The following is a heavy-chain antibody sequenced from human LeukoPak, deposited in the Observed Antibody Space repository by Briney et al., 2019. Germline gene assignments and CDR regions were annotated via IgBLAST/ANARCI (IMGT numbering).Heavy chain of an antibody. J-gene: IGHJ4*02. V-gene: IGHV3-53*01. CDR3: ARDLWTGGYNY. D-gene: IGHD3/OR15-3a*01. Sequence: PGGSLRLSCAASGFTVSLNYMSWVRQAPRKGLEWVSVIYSGGRTYYADSVKGRFTISRDNSKNALYLQMNSLRAEDTAVYYCARDLWTGGYNYWGQGTLVSVSS. CDR1: GFTVSLNY. CDR2: IYSGGRT.